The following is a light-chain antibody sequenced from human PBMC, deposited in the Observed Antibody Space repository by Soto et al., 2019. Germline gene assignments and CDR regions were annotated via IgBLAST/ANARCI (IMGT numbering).Light chain of an antibody. CDR1: QDISNY. Sequence: IQMTQSPSSLSASVGDRVTITCQASQDISNYLNWYQQKPGRAPKLLIYSAFTLQSGVPSRFSGSGSGTDFTLTISCLQSEDFATYYCQQYYSYPCTFGQGTKLEIK. V-gene: IGKV1-8*01. CDR2: SAF. CDR3: QQYYSYPCT. J-gene: IGKJ2*02.